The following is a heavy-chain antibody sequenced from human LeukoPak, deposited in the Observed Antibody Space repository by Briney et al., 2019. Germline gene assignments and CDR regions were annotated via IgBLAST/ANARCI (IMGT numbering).Heavy chain of an antibody. CDR1: GYTFTGYY. V-gene: IGHV1-2*02. D-gene: IGHD3-10*01. Sequence: ASVKVSCKASGYTFTGYYMHWVRQAPGQGLEWMGWINPNSGGTNYAQKFQGRVTMTRDTSISTAYMELSRLRSDDTAVYYCARVKHGSGPSGYWGQGTLVTVSS. CDR2: INPNSGGT. CDR3: ARVKHGSGPSGY. J-gene: IGHJ4*02.